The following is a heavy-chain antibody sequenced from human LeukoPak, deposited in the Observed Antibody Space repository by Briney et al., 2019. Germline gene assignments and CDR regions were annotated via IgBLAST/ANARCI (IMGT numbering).Heavy chain of an antibody. CDR1: GGIFSTYG. D-gene: IGHD2-2*02. CDR2: IIPIFHTS. J-gene: IGHJ4*02. CDR3: ARDPLGHCSSSNCYTRMEFDY. V-gene: IGHV1-69*13. Sequence: SVKVSCKASGGIFSTYGFHWVRQAPGQGPEWLGGIIPIFHTSHYARKFQDRVMISADESTSTVYMELSSLRSEDTAVYYCARDPLGHCSSSNCYTRMEFDYWGQGTLVTVSS.